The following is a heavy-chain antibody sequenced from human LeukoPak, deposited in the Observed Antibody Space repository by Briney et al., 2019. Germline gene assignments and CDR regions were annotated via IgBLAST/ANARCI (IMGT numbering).Heavy chain of an antibody. D-gene: IGHD6-25*01. V-gene: IGHV3-74*01. CDR1: GFTFSSHW. CDR3: ARGSGIITGIGE. J-gene: IGHJ4*02. CDR2: IKDDGSHT. Sequence: GGSLRLSCAASGFTFSSHWMHWVRQAPGKGLVWVSRIKDDGSHTNYADSVKGRFTISRDNAKNTLSLQMNSLRAEDTAVYYCARGSGIITGIGEWGQGTLVTVSS.